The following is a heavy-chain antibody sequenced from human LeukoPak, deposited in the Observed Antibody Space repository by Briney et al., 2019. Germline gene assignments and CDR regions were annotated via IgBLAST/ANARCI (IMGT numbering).Heavy chain of an antibody. Sequence: ASVKVSCKASRYTFTRYYMHWVRQPPGQGVEGMGWINPNSGGTNDAQKYRGRVTMTRDTSISTAYMELSRLRSDDTAVYYCARTGADCSSTSCYTGYYYYYMDVWGKGTTVTVSS. V-gene: IGHV1-2*02. CDR2: INPNSGGT. J-gene: IGHJ6*03. D-gene: IGHD2-2*02. CDR3: ARTGADCSSTSCYTGYYYYYMDV. CDR1: RYTFTRYY.